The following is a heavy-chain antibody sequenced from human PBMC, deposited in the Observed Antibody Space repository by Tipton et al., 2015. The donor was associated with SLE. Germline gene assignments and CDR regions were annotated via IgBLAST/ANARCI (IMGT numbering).Heavy chain of an antibody. V-gene: IGHV4-34*01. CDR2: INYSGST. Sequence: TLSLTCAVYGGSFSGYYWSWIRQPPGKGLEWIGEINYSGSTNYNPSLKSRVTISVDTSKNQFSLKLSSVTAADTAVYYCARADYYYGMDVWGQGTTVTVSS. CDR1: GGSFSGYY. J-gene: IGHJ6*02. CDR3: ARADYYYGMDV.